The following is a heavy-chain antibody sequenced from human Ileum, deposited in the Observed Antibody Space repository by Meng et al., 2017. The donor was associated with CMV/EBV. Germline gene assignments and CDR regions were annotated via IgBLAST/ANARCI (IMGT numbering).Heavy chain of an antibody. J-gene: IGHJ4*02. CDR1: GDSITSFY. CDR3: ARGPGGFGDFNFDY. CDR2: IYRGGST. V-gene: IGHV4-4*07. Sequence: QVALQESGPGPVKPPETLSLTCTVSGDSITSFYWSWIRQPAGKALEWIGRIYRGGSTNYNPSLKSRVTLSVDTSKNQFSMRLTSVTAADTAVYYCARGPGGFGDFNFDYWGQGTLVTVSS. D-gene: IGHD3-16*01.